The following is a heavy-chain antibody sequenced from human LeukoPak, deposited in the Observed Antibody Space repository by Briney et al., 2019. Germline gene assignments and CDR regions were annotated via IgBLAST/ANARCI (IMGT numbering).Heavy chain of an antibody. CDR3: ARFTYYYDSSGYYSYGGWFDP. Sequence: SETLSLTCTVSGGSISSYYWSWIRQPPGKGLEWIGNIYYSGSTNYNPSLKSRVTISVDTSKNQFSLKLSSVTAADTAVYYCARFTYYYDSSGYYSYGGWFDPWGQGTLVTVSS. J-gene: IGHJ5*02. CDR2: IYYSGST. V-gene: IGHV4-59*01. D-gene: IGHD3-22*01. CDR1: GGSISSYY.